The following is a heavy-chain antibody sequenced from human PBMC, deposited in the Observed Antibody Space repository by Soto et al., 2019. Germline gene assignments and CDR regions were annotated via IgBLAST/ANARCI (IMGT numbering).Heavy chain of an antibody. Sequence: GASVKVSCKASGYTFTGYYMHWVRQAPGQGLEWMGWINPNSGGTNYAQKFQGWVTMTRDTSISTAYMELSRLRSDDTAVYYCARSPYYDFWSGPYYYMDVWGKGTKVTVSS. CDR2: INPNSGGT. V-gene: IGHV1-2*04. CDR1: GYTFTGYY. J-gene: IGHJ6*03. CDR3: ARSPYYDFWSGPYYYMDV. D-gene: IGHD3-3*01.